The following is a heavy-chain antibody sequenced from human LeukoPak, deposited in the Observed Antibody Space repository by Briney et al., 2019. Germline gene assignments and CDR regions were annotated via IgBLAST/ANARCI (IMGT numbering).Heavy chain of an antibody. Sequence: GGALRLSCAASGFTFSDYYMSWIRQAPGKGLEWVSYISNSGATIYYADSVKGRFTISRDNAKNSLYLQMNSLRAEDTAVYYCARDRSVVPHPLDYWGQGTLVTVSS. V-gene: IGHV3-11*01. D-gene: IGHD3-10*01. CDR2: ISNSGATI. CDR3: ARDRSVVPHPLDY. J-gene: IGHJ4*02. CDR1: GFTFSDYY.